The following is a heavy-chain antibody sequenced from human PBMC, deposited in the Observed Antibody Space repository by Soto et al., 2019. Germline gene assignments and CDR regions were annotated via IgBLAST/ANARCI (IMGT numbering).Heavy chain of an antibody. D-gene: IGHD5-18*01. V-gene: IGHV3-30*03. CDR3: ARDQNSYGYALFDN. CDR2: ISYDGSNK. CDR1: GFTFSIHG. J-gene: IGHJ5*02. Sequence: GGSLRLSFGASGFTFSIHGMHWVRQAPGKGLEWVAVISYDGSNKYYADSVKGRFTIPRDNSKNTLYLQMNSLRAEDTAVYFCARDQNSYGYALFDNWGQGALVTVSS.